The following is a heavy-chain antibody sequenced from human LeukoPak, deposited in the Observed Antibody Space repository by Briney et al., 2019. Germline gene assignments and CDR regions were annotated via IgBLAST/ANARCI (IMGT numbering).Heavy chain of an antibody. CDR1: GYTVTSYD. CDR2: MNPNSGNT. J-gene: IGHJ6*04. V-gene: IGHV1-8*01. D-gene: IGHD6-13*01. Sequence: GSVKVSCKASGYTVTSYDINWVRQATGQGLEWMGWMNPNSGNTGYAQKFQGRVTMTRNTSISTAYMELSSLRSEDTAVYYCARGRRYSSSSRDREDVWGKGTTVTVSS. CDR3: ARGRRYSSSSRDREDV.